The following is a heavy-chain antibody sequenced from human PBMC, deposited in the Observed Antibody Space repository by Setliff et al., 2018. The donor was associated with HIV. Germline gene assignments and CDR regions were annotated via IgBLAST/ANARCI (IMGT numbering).Heavy chain of an antibody. Sequence: SETLSLTCIVSGDSVSSGDSYWTWIRQHPGKGLEWIGYISYSGSTYYNPSLESRLTISLDTSANQFSLKLSSVTAADTAVYYCVRVNYYDRIGDSLDAFDIWGQGTKVTVSS. D-gene: IGHD3-22*01. CDR2: ISYSGST. CDR1: GDSVSSGDSY. J-gene: IGHJ3*02. CDR3: VRVNYYDRIGDSLDAFDI. V-gene: IGHV4-31*03.